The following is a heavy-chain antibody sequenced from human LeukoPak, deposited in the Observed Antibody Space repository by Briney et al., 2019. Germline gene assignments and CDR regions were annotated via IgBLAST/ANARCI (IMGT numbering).Heavy chain of an antibody. CDR3: ARDFRNYDFWSGYYVDRPYNWFDP. Sequence: ASVKVSCKASGYTFTGYYMHWVRQAPGQGLEWMGRIIPILGIANYAQKFQGRVTITADKSTSTAYMELSSLRSEDTAVYYCARDFRNYDFWSGYYVDRPYNWFDPWGQGTLVTVSS. V-gene: IGHV1-69*04. J-gene: IGHJ5*02. CDR2: IIPILGIA. CDR1: GYTFTGYY. D-gene: IGHD3-3*01.